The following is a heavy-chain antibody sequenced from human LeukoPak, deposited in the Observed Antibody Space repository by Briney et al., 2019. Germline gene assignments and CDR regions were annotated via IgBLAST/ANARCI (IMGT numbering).Heavy chain of an antibody. CDR3: ARNPDYGGYGWFHP. D-gene: IGHD4-17*01. CDR2: IYSGGST. CDR1: GFTVSSNY. V-gene: IGHV3-53*01. Sequence: PGGSLRLSCAASGFTVSSNYMSWVRQAPGKGLEWVSVIYSGGSTYYADSVKGRFTISRDNSKNTLYLQMNSLRAEDTAVYYCARNPDYGGYGWFHPWGQGTLLTVSS. J-gene: IGHJ5*02.